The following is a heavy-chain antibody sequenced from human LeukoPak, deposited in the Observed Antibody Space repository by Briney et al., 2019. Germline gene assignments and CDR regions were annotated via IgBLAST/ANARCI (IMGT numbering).Heavy chain of an antibody. J-gene: IGHJ6*02. CDR2: ISSDGNT. Sequence: AGGSLRLSCAASGFTVSSSSMNWVRLGPGKGLEWVSVISSDGNTYYADSMKGRFTISRDNSKNTLSLQMHGLRADDTAVYYCARGQEQFSSPWQWGPRRKNFYYYGMDVWGQGTTVTVSS. CDR1: GFTVSSSS. D-gene: IGHD6-19*01. CDR3: ARGQEQFSSPWQWGPRRKNFYYYGMDV. V-gene: IGHV3-66*01.